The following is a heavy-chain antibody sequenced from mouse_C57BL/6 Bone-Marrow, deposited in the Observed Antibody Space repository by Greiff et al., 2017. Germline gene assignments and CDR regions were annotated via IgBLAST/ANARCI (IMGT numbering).Heavy chain of an antibody. CDR2: IYPGDGDT. Sequence: VMLVESGAELVKPGASVKISCKASGYAFSSYWMNWVKQRPGKGLEWIGQIYPGDGDTNYNGKFKGKATLTADKSSSTAYMQLSSLTSEDSAVYFCARSDGSSYFDYWGQGTTLTVSS. CDR3: ARSDGSSYFDY. V-gene: IGHV1-80*01. CDR1: GYAFSSYW. D-gene: IGHD1-1*01. J-gene: IGHJ2*01.